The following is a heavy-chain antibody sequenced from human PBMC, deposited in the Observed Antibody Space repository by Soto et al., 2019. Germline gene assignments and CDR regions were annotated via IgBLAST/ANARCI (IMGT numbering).Heavy chain of an antibody. Sequence: GESLKISCKGSGYRFTSYWIGGVRQMPGKGLEWMGIIYPGDSDTRYSPSFQGQVTISADKSISTAYLQWSSLKASDTAMYYCARRYSHGYVGMDVWGQGTTVTVSS. CDR3: ARRYSHGYVGMDV. V-gene: IGHV5-51*01. CDR1: GYRFTSYW. D-gene: IGHD5-18*01. CDR2: IYPGDSDT. J-gene: IGHJ6*02.